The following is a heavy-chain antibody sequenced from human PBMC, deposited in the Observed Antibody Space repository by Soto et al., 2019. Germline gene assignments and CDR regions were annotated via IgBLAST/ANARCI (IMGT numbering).Heavy chain of an antibody. CDR1: GYTFTSYS. CDR2: ISAYNGNT. CDR3: ARDAPPADY. Sequence: QVQLVQSGAEVKKPGASVKVSCKASGYTFTSYSISWVRQAPGQGREWMGWISAYNGNTNYAQMLLGRVTMTTDTAKNTAYMELRSLRSDDTAVYYCARDAPPADYWGQGTLVTVSS. J-gene: IGHJ4*02. V-gene: IGHV1-18*04.